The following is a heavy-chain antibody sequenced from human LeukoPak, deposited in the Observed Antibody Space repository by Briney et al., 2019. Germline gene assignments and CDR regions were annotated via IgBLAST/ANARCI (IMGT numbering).Heavy chain of an antibody. J-gene: IGHJ4*02. CDR1: GGSISSYY. CDR2: IYYSGNT. CDR3: ARGYYYDSSGYYYSLYYFDY. D-gene: IGHD3-22*01. Sequence: SETLSLTCTVSGGSISSYYWSWIRQPPGKGLEWIGYIYYSGNTNYNPSLKSRVTISVDTSKNQFSLKLSSVTAADTAVYYCARGYYYDSSGYYYSLYYFDYWGQGTLVTVSS. V-gene: IGHV4-59*08.